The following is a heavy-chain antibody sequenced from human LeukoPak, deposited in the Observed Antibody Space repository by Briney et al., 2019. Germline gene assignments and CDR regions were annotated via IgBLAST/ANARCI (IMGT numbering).Heavy chain of an antibody. CDR3: AGVQLWLRAFDI. CDR1: GYTFTGYY. V-gene: IGHV1-2*02. Sequence: ASVTVSCKATGYTFTGYYMHWVRQAPGQGLEWMGWINPNSGGTNYAQKFQGRVTMTRDTSISTAYMELSRLRSDDTAVYYCAGVQLWLRAFDIWGQGTMVTVSS. D-gene: IGHD5-18*01. J-gene: IGHJ3*02. CDR2: INPNSGGT.